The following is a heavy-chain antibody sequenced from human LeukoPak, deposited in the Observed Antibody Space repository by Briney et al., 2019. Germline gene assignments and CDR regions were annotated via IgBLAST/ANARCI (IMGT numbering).Heavy chain of an antibody. CDR3: ARGRLQDYDFWSGYYTPTYYYYYMDV. D-gene: IGHD3-3*01. V-gene: IGHV4-34*01. Sequence: ASETLSLTCAVYGGSFSGYYWSWIRQPPGKGLEWIGEINHSGSTNYNPSLKSRVTISVDTSKNQFSLKLSSVTAADTAVYYCARGRLQDYDFWSGYYTPTYYYYYMDVWGKGTTVTVSS. CDR2: INHSGST. J-gene: IGHJ6*03. CDR1: GGSFSGYY.